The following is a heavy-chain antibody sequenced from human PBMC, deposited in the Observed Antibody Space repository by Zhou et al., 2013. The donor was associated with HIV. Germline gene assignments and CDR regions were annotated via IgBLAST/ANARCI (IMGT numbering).Heavy chain of an antibody. J-gene: IGHJ4*02. D-gene: IGHD2-2*02. CDR1: GDTFSNYA. CDR3: ASRYCTGTSCYTRGFEY. CDR2: IIPMFGTP. V-gene: IGHV1-69*05. Sequence: QVQLLQSGAEVKKPGSSVKVSCKTSGDTFSNYAISWVRQTPGQGLEWMGGIIPMFGTPNYAQRFEGRVTITTDESTSTVYMEVNSLRSEDTALYFCASRYCTGTSCYTRGFEYWGQGTLVTVSS.